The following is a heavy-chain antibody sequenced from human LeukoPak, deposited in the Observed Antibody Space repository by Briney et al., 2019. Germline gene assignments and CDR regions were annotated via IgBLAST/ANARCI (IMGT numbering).Heavy chain of an antibody. CDR1: VYTFTSYG. J-gene: IGHJ3*02. CDR2: ISAYNGNT. D-gene: IGHD6-19*01. CDR3: ARGSSGWYGDAFDI. V-gene: IGHV1-18*01. Sequence: ASVKVSCQASVYTFTSYGINWVRQAPGQGLDWMGWISAYNGNTNYAQKLQGRVTMTTDTSTSTAYMELRSLRSDDTAVYYCARGSSGWYGDAFDIWGQGTMVTVSS.